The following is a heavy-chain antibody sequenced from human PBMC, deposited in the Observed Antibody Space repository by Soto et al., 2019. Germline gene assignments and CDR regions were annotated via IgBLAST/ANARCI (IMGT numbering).Heavy chain of an antibody. D-gene: IGHD3-22*01. Sequence: QVQLQESGPGLVKPSQTLSLTCTVSGGSINSDFYYWTWIRQHPGKGLEWLGYIYYSGSTYYNPSLKSRITMSLDTSKNQFSLKLSSVTAADTAVYYCARQYHSSGYWFDYWGQGTLVTVSS. CDR1: GGSINSDFYY. CDR3: ARQYHSSGYWFDY. J-gene: IGHJ4*02. CDR2: IYYSGST. V-gene: IGHV4-31*03.